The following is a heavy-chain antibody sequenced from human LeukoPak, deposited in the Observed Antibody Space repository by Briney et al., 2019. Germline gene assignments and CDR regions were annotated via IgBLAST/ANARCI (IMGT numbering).Heavy chain of an antibody. V-gene: IGHV3-23*01. CDR1: GFTFRFYA. J-gene: IGHJ4*02. CDR2: ISDSGDST. D-gene: IGHD7-27*01. CDR3: AKGDWGDY. Sequence: GVSLTLSCAASGFTFRFYAMNWVRQATGKGLEWVSGISDSGDSTYYADSVKGRFTISKDNSNNTLYLQMNSLRADDTAVYYCAKGDWGDYWGQGPLVSVS.